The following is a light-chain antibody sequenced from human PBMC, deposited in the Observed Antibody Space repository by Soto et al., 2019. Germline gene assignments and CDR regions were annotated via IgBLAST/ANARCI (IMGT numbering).Light chain of an antibody. CDR1: SGYIASFY. J-gene: IGLJ3*02. CDR3: RSYAGSNPWV. Sequence: NFMLTQPHSVSESPGKRVTTSCTRSSGYIASFYVQWYQQRPGSAPTTVIYEDRQRPSGVPDRFSGSIDSSSNSASLTISGLQTEDEADYYCRSYAGSNPWVFGGGTKLTVL. CDR2: EDR. V-gene: IGLV6-57*04.